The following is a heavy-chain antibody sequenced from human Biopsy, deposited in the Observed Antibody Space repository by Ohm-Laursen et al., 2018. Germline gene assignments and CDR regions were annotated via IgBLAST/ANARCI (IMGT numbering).Heavy chain of an antibody. J-gene: IGHJ6*02. V-gene: IGHV4-38-2*02. CDR2: IYHSGGT. Sequence: SETLSLTWPVSGYSIKSGYYWGWIRQPPGRGLEWIGNIYHSGGTYYNPSLKSRVTISVEKSKNQFSLKLSSVTAADTAVYYCARVAGGYAYYYGMDVWGQGTTVIVSS. D-gene: IGHD5-12*01. CDR3: ARVAGGYAYYYGMDV. CDR1: GYSIKSGYY.